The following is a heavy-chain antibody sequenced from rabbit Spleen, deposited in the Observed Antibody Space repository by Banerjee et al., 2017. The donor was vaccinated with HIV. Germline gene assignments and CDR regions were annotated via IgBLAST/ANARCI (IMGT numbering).Heavy chain of an antibody. J-gene: IGHJ4*01. CDR1: GFSFSYW. V-gene: IGHV1S40*01. CDR3: ARDLVTVIGWNFNL. D-gene: IGHD1-1*01. CDR2: IDSGSSGST. Sequence: QSLEESGGDLVKPGASLTLTCTASGFSFSYWICWVRQAPGKGLEWIACIDSGSSGSTYYASWAKGRIIMSRTSSTTVTLQMTSLTAADTATYFCARDLVTVIGWNFNLWGPGTLVTVS.